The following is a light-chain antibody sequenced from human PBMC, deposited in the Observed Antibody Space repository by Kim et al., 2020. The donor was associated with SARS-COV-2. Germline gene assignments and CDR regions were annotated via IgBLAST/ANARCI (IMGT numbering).Light chain of an antibody. Sequence: LSARERATRSCRASRSVSSSYLAWYQQKPGQAPRLLIYGASSRATGIPDRFSGSGSGTDFTLTISRLEPEDFAVYYCQQYGSSITFGQGTRLEIK. CDR3: QQYGSSIT. CDR2: GAS. V-gene: IGKV3-20*01. J-gene: IGKJ5*01. CDR1: RSVSSSY.